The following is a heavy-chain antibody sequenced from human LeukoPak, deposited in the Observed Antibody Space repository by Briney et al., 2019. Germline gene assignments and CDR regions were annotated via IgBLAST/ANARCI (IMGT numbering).Heavy chain of an antibody. CDR3: AKELRSDSSAYSYFDY. J-gene: IGHJ4*02. Sequence: AGGSLRLSCAASGSTFSSYAMTWVRQAPGKGLEWVLGIGVSGGSTYYADSVKGRFTISRDNSKNTLYLQMNSLRAEDTAVYYCAKELRSDSSAYSYFDYWGQGTLVTVSS. D-gene: IGHD3-22*01. V-gene: IGHV3-23*01. CDR1: GSTFSSYA. CDR2: IGVSGGST.